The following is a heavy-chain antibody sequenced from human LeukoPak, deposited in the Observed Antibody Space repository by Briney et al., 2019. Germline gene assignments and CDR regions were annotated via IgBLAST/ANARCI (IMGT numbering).Heavy chain of an antibody. CDR1: GFTFSSYG. J-gene: IGHJ5*02. D-gene: IGHD3-10*01. V-gene: IGHV3-30*02. CDR3: AKDATITMVRGVINWFDP. Sequence: GGSLRLSCAASGFTFSSYGMHWARQAPGKGLEWVAFIRYDGSNKYYADSVKGRFTISRDNSKNTLYLQMNSLRAEDTAVYYCAKDATITMVRGVINWFDPWGQGTLVTVSS. CDR2: IRYDGSNK.